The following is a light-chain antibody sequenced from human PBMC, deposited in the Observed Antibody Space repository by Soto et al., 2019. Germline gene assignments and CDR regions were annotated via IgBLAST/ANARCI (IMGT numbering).Light chain of an antibody. CDR1: RPSIGSNH. CDR2: TNN. Sequence: QSVLTQPPSASGTPGQRVTISCSGSRPSIGSNHVYWYQQLPGMAPTLLIYTNNQRPSGVPDRFSASKSGTSASLAISGLRSEDEADYYCAAWHASLSGVIFGGGTKLTVL. V-gene: IGLV1-47*02. CDR3: AAWHASLSGVI. J-gene: IGLJ2*01.